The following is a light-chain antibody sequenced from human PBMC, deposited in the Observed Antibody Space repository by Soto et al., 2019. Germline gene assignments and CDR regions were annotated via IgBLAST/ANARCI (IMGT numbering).Light chain of an antibody. CDR3: QQSYSTPLT. CDR1: QSVTIS. V-gene: IGKV1-39*01. Sequence: DIQMTQSPSSLSASVGDRVTITCRASQSVTISLNWYQQKPGKAPKLLIYAASGLQSGVPSRFGGSGSGTDFTLTISSLQPEDFATYYCQQSYSTPLTFGGGTKVEIK. J-gene: IGKJ4*01. CDR2: AAS.